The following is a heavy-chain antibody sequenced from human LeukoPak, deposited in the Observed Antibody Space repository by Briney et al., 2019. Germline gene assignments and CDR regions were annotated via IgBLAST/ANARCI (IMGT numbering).Heavy chain of an antibody. Sequence: GGSLRLSCAASGFTFSSSAMSWVRQVPGKGLEWVSGISASGGSTSYADSVRGRFTISRENAQNSLFLQMNSLRAEDTAVYYCARDGGYSGYDADCWGQGTLVTVSS. J-gene: IGHJ4*02. CDR3: ARDGGYSGYDADC. CDR2: ISASGGST. CDR1: GFTFSSSA. D-gene: IGHD5-12*01. V-gene: IGHV3-23*01.